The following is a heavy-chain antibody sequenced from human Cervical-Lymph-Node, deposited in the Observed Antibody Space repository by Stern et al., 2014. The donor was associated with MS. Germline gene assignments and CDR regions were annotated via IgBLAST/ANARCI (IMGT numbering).Heavy chain of an antibody. J-gene: IGHJ5*02. CDR2: IYRRGSP. V-gene: IGHV4-4*07. CDR1: GGSIGSYY. CDR3: ARVPCFSSSCYSVWFDP. D-gene: IGHD6-13*01. Sequence: QVQLQESGPGLVKPSETLSLTCTVSGGSIGSYYWSWIRQPAGKGLEWIGRIYRRGSPNYTPSLRSRFPMPVDPSKTQFALNLRSVTAADTAVYYCARVPCFSSSCYSVWFDPWGQGTLVTVSS.